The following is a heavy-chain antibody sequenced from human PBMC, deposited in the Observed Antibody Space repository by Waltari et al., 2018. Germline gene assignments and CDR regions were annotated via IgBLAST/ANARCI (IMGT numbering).Heavy chain of an antibody. Sequence: EVELVESGGGLVQPGGSLRLSCAASGLTLSRYWMYWVRQIAGRGLVGVSRINSDGSSTTYADSVKGRFTISRDNAKNTLFLQMNSLRVEDTAIYYCAGGSKFYYMDLWGKGTTATISS. CDR2: INSDGSST. J-gene: IGHJ6*03. V-gene: IGHV3-74*03. CDR1: GLTLSRYW. CDR3: AGGSKFYYMDL.